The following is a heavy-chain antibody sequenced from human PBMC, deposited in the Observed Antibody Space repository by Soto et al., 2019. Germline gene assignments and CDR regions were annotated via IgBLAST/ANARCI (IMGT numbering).Heavy chain of an antibody. CDR3: ARGFGDYYYMDV. J-gene: IGHJ6*03. CDR2: INHSGST. V-gene: IGHV4-34*01. D-gene: IGHD3-10*01. CDR1: GGSFSGYY. Sequence: SETLSLTCAVYGGSFSGYYWSWIRQPPGKGLEWTGEINHSGSTNYNPSLKSRVTISVDTSKNQFSLKLSSVTAADTAAYYCARGFGDYYYMDVWGKGTTVTVSS.